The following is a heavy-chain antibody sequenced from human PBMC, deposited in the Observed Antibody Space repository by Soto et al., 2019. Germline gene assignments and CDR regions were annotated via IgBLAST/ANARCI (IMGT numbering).Heavy chain of an antibody. Sequence: SETLSLTCTVSGDSVSSGNYYWSWIRQPPGKGLEWIGYIYYNGSTNYNPSLKSRVTISLDTSKNQFSLKLSSVTAADTAVYYCARCNRADSSGYFMEYYFDYWGQGTMGTVSS. CDR2: IYYNGST. J-gene: IGHJ4*02. V-gene: IGHV4-61*01. CDR3: ARCNRADSSGYFMEYYFDY. CDR1: GDSVSSGNYY. D-gene: IGHD3-22*01.